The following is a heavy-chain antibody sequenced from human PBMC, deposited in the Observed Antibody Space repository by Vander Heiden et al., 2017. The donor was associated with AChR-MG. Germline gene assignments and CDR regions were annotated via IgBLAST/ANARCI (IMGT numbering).Heavy chain of an antibody. J-gene: IGHJ4*02. V-gene: IGHV3-7*03. Sequence: EVRLVESGGGLVQPGGSLRLSCVGSGLTHRNYWMSWVRQAPGKWLEWVANINEDGSERNYVDSVRGRFTISRDNAKNSLYLQMNSLTAEDTALYYCARDEGAAGNWGQGALVTVSS. CDR3: ARDEGAAGN. CDR1: GLTHRNYW. CDR2: INEDGSER.